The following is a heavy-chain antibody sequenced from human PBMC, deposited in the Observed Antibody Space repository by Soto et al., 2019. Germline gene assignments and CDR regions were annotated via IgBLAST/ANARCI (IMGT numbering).Heavy chain of an antibody. Sequence: EVQLLESGGGLVQPGGSLRLSCAASGFTFSSYAMSWVRQAPGKGLEWVSAISGSGGSTYYADSVKGRFTISRDNSKNPLYLQMNRLRAEDTAVYYCAKQGQWVVRPPLWFDYWGQGTLVTVSS. CDR2: ISGSGGST. V-gene: IGHV3-23*01. J-gene: IGHJ4*02. CDR1: GFTFSSYA. D-gene: IGHD6-19*01. CDR3: AKQGQWVVRPPLWFDY.